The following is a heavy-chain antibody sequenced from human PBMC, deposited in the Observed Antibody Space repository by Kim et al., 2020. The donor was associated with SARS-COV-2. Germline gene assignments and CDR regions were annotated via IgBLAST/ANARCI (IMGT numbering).Heavy chain of an antibody. D-gene: IGHD6-6*01. Sequence: DSVKGRFTISRDNAKNSLYLQMNSLRAEDTAVYYCARALEYSSSSGHMDVWGKGTTVTVSS. J-gene: IGHJ6*03. V-gene: IGHV3-21*01. CDR3: ARALEYSSSSGHMDV.